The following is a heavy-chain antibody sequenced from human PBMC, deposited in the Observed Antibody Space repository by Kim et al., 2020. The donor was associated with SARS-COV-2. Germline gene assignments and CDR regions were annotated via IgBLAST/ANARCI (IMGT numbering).Heavy chain of an antibody. D-gene: IGHD3-10*01. CDR1: GDYVSSNNAA. V-gene: IGHV6-1*01. CDR3: ARDLQGSGSYYLLWLANFDY. Sequence: SQTLSLTCAISGDYVSSNNAAWNWIRQSPSRGLEWLGRTYYRSKWYNDYAVSVKSRITINPDTSKNQFSLQLNSVTPEGTAVYYCARDLQGSGSYYLLWLANFDYWSQRTLVTVSS. J-gene: IGHJ4*02. CDR2: TYYRSKWYN.